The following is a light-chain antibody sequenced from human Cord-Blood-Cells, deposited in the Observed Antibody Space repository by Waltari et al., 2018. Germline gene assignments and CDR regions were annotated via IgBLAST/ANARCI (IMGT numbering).Light chain of an antibody. V-gene: IGLV2-23*03. CDR1: SSDVGSYNL. Sequence: QSALTQPASVSGSPGQSITISCTGTSSDVGSYNLVSWYQQHPGKAPKLMIDEGSKRPSGVSIRFSGSKSGNTASLTISGLQAEDEADYYCCSYAGSSTFDVVFGGGTKLTVL. CDR2: EGS. CDR3: CSYAGSSTFDVV. J-gene: IGLJ2*01.